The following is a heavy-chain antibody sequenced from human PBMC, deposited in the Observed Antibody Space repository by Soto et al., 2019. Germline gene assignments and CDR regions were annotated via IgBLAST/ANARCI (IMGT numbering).Heavy chain of an antibody. CDR1: GGSISGYY. J-gene: IGHJ4*02. CDR3: ASRKSSPYFEY. V-gene: IGHV4-59*08. D-gene: IGHD3-10*01. Sequence: SETLSLTCTVSGGSISGYYWSWLRQPPGKGLEWIGYIYNSGSTYYNPSLKSRVTISIDTSKKQFSLKLSSVTAADAAVYYCASRKSSPYFEYWGQGTLVTVPS. CDR2: IYNSGST.